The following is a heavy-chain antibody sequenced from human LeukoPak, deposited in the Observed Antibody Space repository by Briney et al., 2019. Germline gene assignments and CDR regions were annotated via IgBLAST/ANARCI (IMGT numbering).Heavy chain of an antibody. CDR1: GFTFSSYA. V-gene: IGHV3-23*01. CDR3: ARDRGAYYYDTGY. J-gene: IGHJ4*02. D-gene: IGHD3-22*01. Sequence: GGSLRLSCAASGFTFSSYAMSWVRQAPGKGLEWVSAISGSGGSTYYADSVKGRFTISRDNSKNTLYLQMNSLRIEDTAVYYCARDRGAYYYDTGYWGQGILVTVSS. CDR2: ISGSGGST.